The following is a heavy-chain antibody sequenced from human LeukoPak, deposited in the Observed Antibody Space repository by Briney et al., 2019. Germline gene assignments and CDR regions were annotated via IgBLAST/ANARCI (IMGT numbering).Heavy chain of an antibody. CDR3: ARDGYNSLFDY. V-gene: IGHV3-30*04. J-gene: IGHJ4*02. D-gene: IGHD5-24*01. CDR1: GFTFSSYA. Sequence: GGSLRLSCAASGFTFSSYAMHWVRQAPGKGLEWVAVISYDGSNKYYADSVKGRFTISRDNSKNTLYLQMNSLRAEDTAVYYCARDGYNSLFDYWGQGTLVTVSS. CDR2: ISYDGSNK.